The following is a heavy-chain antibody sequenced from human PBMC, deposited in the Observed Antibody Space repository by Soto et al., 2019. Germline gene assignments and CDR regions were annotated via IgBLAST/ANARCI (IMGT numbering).Heavy chain of an antibody. Sequence: VSLRLSCEASGFTFSRVSMNCVRQVPGKGLEWVASISSASSETWYADSVKGRFIISRDNAQNSLFLQMNTLRPEDSAIYYCARVAYWGAGTQVTVSS. CDR1: GFTFSRVS. J-gene: IGHJ4*02. D-gene: IGHD2-21*01. CDR3: ARVAY. V-gene: IGHV3-21*03. CDR2: ISSASSET.